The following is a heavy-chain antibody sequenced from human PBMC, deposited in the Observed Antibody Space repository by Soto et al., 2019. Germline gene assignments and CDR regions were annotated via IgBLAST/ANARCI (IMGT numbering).Heavy chain of an antibody. CDR2: IIPIFGTA. Sequence: AASVKVSCKASGGTFSSYAISWVRHAPGQGLEWMGGIIPIFGTANYAQKFQGRVTITADESTSTAYMELSSLRSEDTAVYYCASTVSRVVTAIIFDYWGQGTLVTVSS. D-gene: IGHD2-21*02. V-gene: IGHV1-69*13. CDR1: GGTFSSYA. CDR3: ASTVSRVVTAIIFDY. J-gene: IGHJ4*02.